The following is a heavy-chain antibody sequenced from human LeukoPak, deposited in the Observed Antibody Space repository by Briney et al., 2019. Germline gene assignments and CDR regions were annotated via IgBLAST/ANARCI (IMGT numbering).Heavy chain of an antibody. V-gene: IGHV4-61*02. J-gene: IGHJ4*02. Sequence: SQTLSLICTVSGGSISSDSYYWSWIRQPAGKGLEWIGRIYTSGSTNYNPSLKSRVTISVDTSKNQFSLKLSSVTASDTAVFYCARAPDCSRTSCYGYYFDSWGQGTLVTVSS. CDR2: IYTSGST. D-gene: IGHD2-2*01. CDR1: GGSISSDSYY. CDR3: ARAPDCSRTSCYGYYFDS.